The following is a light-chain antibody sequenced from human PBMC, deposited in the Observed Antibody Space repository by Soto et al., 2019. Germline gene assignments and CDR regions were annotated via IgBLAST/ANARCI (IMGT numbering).Light chain of an antibody. CDR3: QQYYGSTWT. J-gene: IGKJ1*01. Sequence: DIVMTQSPDSLAVSLGERATINCKSSQSVLYSSNNKNYLAWYQQKPGQPPKLLIYWASTRQSGVPDRSSGSGSGTDFTLTISSLQAEDVAVYYCQQYYGSTWTFGQGTKVEIK. V-gene: IGKV4-1*01. CDR2: WAS. CDR1: QSVLYSSNNKNY.